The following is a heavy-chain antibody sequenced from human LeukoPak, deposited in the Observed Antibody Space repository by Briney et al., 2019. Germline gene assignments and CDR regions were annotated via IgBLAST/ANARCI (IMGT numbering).Heavy chain of an antibody. V-gene: IGHV1-18*01. CDR1: GYTFTSYG. CDR2: ISAYNGNT. J-gene: IGHJ6*02. D-gene: IGHD2-15*01. Sequence: GASVKVSCKASGYTFTSYGISWVRQAPGQGLEWMGWISAYNGNTNYAQKLQGRVTMTTDTSTSTAYMELRSLRSDDTAVYYCAREQDIVVVVAATSWYYGMDVWGQGTMVTVSS. CDR3: AREQDIVVVVAATSWYYGMDV.